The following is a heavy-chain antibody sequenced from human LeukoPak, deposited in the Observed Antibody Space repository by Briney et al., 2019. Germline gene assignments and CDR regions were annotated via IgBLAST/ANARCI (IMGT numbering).Heavy chain of an antibody. D-gene: IGHD3-3*01. J-gene: IGHJ6*03. CDR2: ISSSSSYI. V-gene: IGHV3-21*01. Sequence: GGSLRLSCAASGFTFSSYSMNWVRQAPGKGLEWVSSISSSSSYIYYADSVKGRFTISRDNAKNSLYLQMNSLRAEDTAVYYCARDAYYDFWSGYPYYYYYYYMDVWGKGTTVTVSS. CDR3: ARDAYYDFWSGYPYYYYYYYMDV. CDR1: GFTFSSYS.